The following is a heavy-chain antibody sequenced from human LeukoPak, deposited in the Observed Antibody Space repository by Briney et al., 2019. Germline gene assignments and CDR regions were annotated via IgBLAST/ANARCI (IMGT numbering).Heavy chain of an antibody. V-gene: IGHV1-2*02. D-gene: IGHD3-22*01. J-gene: IGHJ4*02. CDR2: INPNSGAT. CDR1: GYSFTGYY. Sequence: GASVKVSCKASGYSFTGYYIYWVRQAPGQGLEWMGWINPNSGATNYAQKFQGRVTMTRDTSISTAYMEVSSLRSDDTAVYFCARGVVVITPHFDFWGQGTLVTVSS. CDR3: ARGVVVITPHFDF.